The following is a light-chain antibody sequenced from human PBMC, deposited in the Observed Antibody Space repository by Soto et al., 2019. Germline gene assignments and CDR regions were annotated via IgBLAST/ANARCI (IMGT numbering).Light chain of an antibody. CDR3: QQYHTTPNT. Sequence: DVVMTQSPDSLAVSLGERAAINCKSSQNLLFSSNNKNSLAWYQQKPGQPPKLLIYWASTRESGAPDRFSGSGSGRDFTLTISSLQAEDVAVYYRQQYHTTPNTFGQGTKVEIK. CDR2: WAS. V-gene: IGKV4-1*01. J-gene: IGKJ2*01. CDR1: QNLLFSSNNKNS.